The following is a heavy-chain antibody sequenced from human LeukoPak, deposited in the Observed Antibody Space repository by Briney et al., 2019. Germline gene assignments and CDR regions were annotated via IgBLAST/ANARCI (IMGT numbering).Heavy chain of an antibody. CDR3: ARHIGYCSSTSCYHHFDY. CDR2: IYYSGST. J-gene: IGHJ4*01. D-gene: IGHD2-2*01. CDR1: GGSISGSSSN. Sequence: PSETLSLTCTVSGGSISGSSSNWGWIRQPPGKGLEWIGSIYYSGSTCYNPSLKSRVSISVDTSKNQFSLNLSSVTAADTAVYYCARHIGYCSSTSCYHHFDYWGQGTLVTVSS. V-gene: IGHV4-39*01.